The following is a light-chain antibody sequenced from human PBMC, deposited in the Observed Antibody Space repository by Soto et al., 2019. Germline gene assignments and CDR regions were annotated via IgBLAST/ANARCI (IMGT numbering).Light chain of an antibody. J-gene: IGKJ5*01. CDR1: QSLVHSDGRTY. V-gene: IGKV2-30*02. Sequence: LMTQSPLSLPVTLGQPASISCRSSQSLVHSDGRTYLSWFQQRPGQSPRRLIYNVSNRDSGVPDRFSGGGSGTDFTLRISRVEAEDVGVYYCLVGTHGVTFGQGTRLEIK. CDR2: NVS. CDR3: LVGTHGVT.